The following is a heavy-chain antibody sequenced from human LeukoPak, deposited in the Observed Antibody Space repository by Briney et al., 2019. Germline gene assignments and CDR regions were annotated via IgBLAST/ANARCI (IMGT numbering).Heavy chain of an antibody. CDR3: ARRRAAHAWIEP. Sequence: SETLPIRCTSSGGSISSSCYYWGWIRQPPGKGLEFIGGMLYSGSTYYNPSLKSRVTISVDTSKNQFSLKLSSVTAADAAVYYCARRRAAHAWIEPWGQGKSFTVSS. CDR2: MLYSGST. CDR1: GGSISSSCYY. V-gene: IGHV4-39*01. J-gene: IGHJ5*02.